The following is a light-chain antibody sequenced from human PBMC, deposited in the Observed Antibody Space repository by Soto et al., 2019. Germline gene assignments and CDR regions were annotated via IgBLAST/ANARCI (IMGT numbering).Light chain of an antibody. CDR3: LQHNSYPRT. CDR1: QGIGND. J-gene: IGKJ1*01. Sequence: DIQMTQSPSSLSASVGDRVTITCRASQGIGNDLGWYQQKPGKAPKHLIYAASSLQSGVPSRFSGSGSGTEFTLTISSLQPEDFATYYCLQHNSYPRTFGQGTKVDIK. V-gene: IGKV1-17*01. CDR2: AAS.